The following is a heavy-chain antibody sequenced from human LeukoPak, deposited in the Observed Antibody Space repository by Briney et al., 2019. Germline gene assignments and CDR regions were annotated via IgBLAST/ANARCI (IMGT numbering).Heavy chain of an antibody. CDR3: ARGPPAATFPLDY. CDR2: IYSGGST. D-gene: IGHD2-2*01. J-gene: IGHJ4*02. Sequence: PGGSLRLSCAASGFTVSSNYMSWVRQAPGKGLEWVSVIYSGGSTYYADSVKGRFTISRDNSKNTLYLQMNSLRAEDTAVYYCARGPPAATFPLDYWGQGTLVTVSS. CDR1: GFTVSSNY. V-gene: IGHV3-53*01.